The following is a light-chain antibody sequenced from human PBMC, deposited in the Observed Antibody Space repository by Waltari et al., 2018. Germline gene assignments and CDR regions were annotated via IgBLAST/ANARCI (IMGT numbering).Light chain of an antibody. V-gene: IGKV3-20*01. CDR2: GAS. CDR3: QQFLTSRT. Sequence: ELVLTQSPGTLSLSPGERATLSCRASQSVSGSYLAWYQHISGQAPRLLIYGASTRATGIPDRFSGGGSGTDFTLTISRLEPEDFAVYYCQQFLTSRTFGQGTRVEIK. CDR1: QSVSGSY. J-gene: IGKJ1*01.